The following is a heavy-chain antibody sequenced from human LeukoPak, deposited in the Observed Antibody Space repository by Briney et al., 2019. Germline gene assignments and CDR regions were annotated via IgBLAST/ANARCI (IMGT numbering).Heavy chain of an antibody. CDR2: IHSGGST. J-gene: IGHJ4*02. CDR3: ARRQHCSSTSCLDY. D-gene: IGHD2-2*01. CDR1: GFTVGSDY. V-gene: IGHV3-66*04. Sequence: GSLRLSCAASGFTVGSDYMSWVRQAPGKGLEWVSIIHSGGSTYYADSVKGRFTISRDNSKNTLNLQMNSLRAEDTAVYYCARRQHCSSTSCLDYWGQGTLVTVSS.